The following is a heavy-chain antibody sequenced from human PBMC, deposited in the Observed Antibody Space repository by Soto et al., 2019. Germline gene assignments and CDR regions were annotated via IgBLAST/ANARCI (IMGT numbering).Heavy chain of an antibody. CDR3: AREYCSSTSCYGPEY. V-gene: IGHV1-18*01. J-gene: IGHJ4*02. D-gene: IGHD2-2*01. CDR2: TSAHNDNT. CDR1: GLGIDCYW. Sequence: WKAPGLGIDCYWRWSACQAHEQGLEWMGWTSAHNDNTNYAQKFQGRVTMTTDTSTSTAYMELRSLRSDDTAVYYCAREYCSSTSCYGPEYWGKGTLVTVSS.